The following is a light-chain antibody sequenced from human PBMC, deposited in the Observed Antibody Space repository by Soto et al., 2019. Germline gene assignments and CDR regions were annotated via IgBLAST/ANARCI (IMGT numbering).Light chain of an antibody. CDR2: AAS. Sequence: EIVLTQSPDTLSLSPGERATISCGASQSISSNYLAWYQQKPGLAPRLLMYAASSRATGIPDRFSGSGSGTDFTLTITRLEPEDFAVYYCQHYNDWPPTWTFGQGTKV. J-gene: IGKJ1*01. CDR3: QHYNDWPPTWT. V-gene: IGKV3D-20*01. CDR1: QSISSNY.